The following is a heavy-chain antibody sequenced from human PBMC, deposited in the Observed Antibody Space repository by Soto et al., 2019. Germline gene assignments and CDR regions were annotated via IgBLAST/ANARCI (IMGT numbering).Heavy chain of an antibody. CDR3: ARGVLSSWYRDYYYGMDV. CDR1: GGSISSYY. J-gene: IGHJ6*02. CDR2: IYTSGST. D-gene: IGHD6-13*01. Sequence: LSLTCTVSGGSISSYYWSWIRQPAGKGLEWIGRIYTSGSTNYNPSLKSRVTMSVDTSKNQFSLKLSSVTAADTAVYYCARGVLSSWYRDYYYGMDVWGQGTTVTVSS. V-gene: IGHV4-4*07.